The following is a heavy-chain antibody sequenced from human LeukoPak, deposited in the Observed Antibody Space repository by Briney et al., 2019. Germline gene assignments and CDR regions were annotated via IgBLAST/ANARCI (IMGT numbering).Heavy chain of an antibody. Sequence: PSETLSLTCAVYGGSFSGYYWSWIRQPPGKGLEWIGEINHSGSTNHNPSLKSRVTISVDTSKNQFSLKLSSVTAADTAVYYCARGPTYRYNWNYRVKTGGGRLFDPWGQGTLVTVSS. CDR3: ARGPTYRYNWNYRVKTGGGRLFDP. D-gene: IGHD1-7*01. V-gene: IGHV4-34*01. CDR1: GGSFSGYY. J-gene: IGHJ5*02. CDR2: INHSGST.